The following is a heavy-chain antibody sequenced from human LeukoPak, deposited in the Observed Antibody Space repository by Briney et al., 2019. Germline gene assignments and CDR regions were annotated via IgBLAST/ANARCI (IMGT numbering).Heavy chain of an antibody. CDR3: ARVPARSQRYDILTGYYDY. J-gene: IGHJ4*02. CDR1: GFTFSSYA. V-gene: IGHV3-23*01. D-gene: IGHD3-9*01. Sequence: QPGGSLRLSCAASGFTFSSYAMSWVRQAPGKGLEWVSAISGSGGSTYYADSVKGRFTISRDNSKNTLYLQMNSLRAEDTAVYYCARVPARSQRYDILTGYYDYWGQGTLVTVSS. CDR2: ISGSGGST.